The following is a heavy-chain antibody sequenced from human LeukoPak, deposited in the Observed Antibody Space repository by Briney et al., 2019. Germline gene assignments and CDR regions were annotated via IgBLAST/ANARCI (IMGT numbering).Heavy chain of an antibody. Sequence: ASVKVSCKSSGYTFTTYGITWVRQAPGQGLEWMGWISTDNGDTNYAQKLQGRVTMTTDTSTSTAYMELRSLRSDNTAVYYCAREGLGELTLDCWGQGTLVTVSS. J-gene: IGHJ4*02. CDR3: AREGLGELTLDC. CDR2: ISTDNGDT. D-gene: IGHD3-16*01. CDR1: GYTFTTYG. V-gene: IGHV1-18*01.